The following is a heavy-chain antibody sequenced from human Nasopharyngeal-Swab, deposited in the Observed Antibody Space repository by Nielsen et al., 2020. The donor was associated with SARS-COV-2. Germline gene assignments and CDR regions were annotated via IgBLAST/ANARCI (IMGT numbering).Heavy chain of an antibody. CDR2: IYYSGST. J-gene: IGHJ4*02. V-gene: IGHV4-39*01. CDR3: ARQLRIVVVVAANPAVVDY. D-gene: IGHD2-15*01. Sequence: WIRQPPGKGLEWIGSIYYSGSTYYNPSLKSRVTISVDTSKNQFSLKLSSVTAADTAVYYCARQLRIVVVVAANPAVVDYWGQGTLVTVSS.